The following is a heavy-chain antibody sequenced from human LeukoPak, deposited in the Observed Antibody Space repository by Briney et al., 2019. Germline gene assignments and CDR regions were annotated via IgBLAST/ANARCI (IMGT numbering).Heavy chain of an antibody. CDR3: ARDRVPYENSHYYWAFDY. CDR2: ISYDGINK. Sequence: GGSLRLSCTASGFSFSGYALHWVRQAPGKGLEWVTLISYDGINKNYADSMKGRFTISRDNSKNTLYLQMNSLRDEDTAVYYCARDRVPYENSHYYWAFDYWGQGTLVTVSS. CDR1: GFSFSGYA. D-gene: IGHD3-22*01. J-gene: IGHJ4*02. V-gene: IGHV3-30-3*01.